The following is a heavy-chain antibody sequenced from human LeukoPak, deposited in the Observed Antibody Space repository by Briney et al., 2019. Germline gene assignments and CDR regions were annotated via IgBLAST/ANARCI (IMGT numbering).Heavy chain of an antibody. D-gene: IGHD2-21*02. CDR2: MYRTGTT. V-gene: IGHV4-61*02. CDR1: GGSITSGYYY. CDR3: ASRDANTAAAFDI. Sequence: PSQTLSLTCSVSGGSITSGYYYWSWIRQSPEKGLEWIGRMYRTGTTNYNPSLKSRVTMSRDTSKNQFSLNLSSVTAADTAVYYCASRDANTAAAFDIWGQGTMLTVSS. J-gene: IGHJ3*02.